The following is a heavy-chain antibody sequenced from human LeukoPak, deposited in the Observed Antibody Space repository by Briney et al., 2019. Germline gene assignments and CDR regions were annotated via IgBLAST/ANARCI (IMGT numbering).Heavy chain of an antibody. J-gene: IGHJ4*02. CDR1: GFTVSSNY. V-gene: IGHV3-66*02. CDR3: ARDGWIAAAGY. Sequence: GGSLRLSCAASGFTVSSNYMSWVRQAPGKGLEWVSVIYSGGSTYYADSVKGRFTISRDNCKNTLYLQMNSLRAEDTAVYYCARDGWIAAAGYWGQGTLVTVSS. D-gene: IGHD6-13*01. CDR2: IYSGGST.